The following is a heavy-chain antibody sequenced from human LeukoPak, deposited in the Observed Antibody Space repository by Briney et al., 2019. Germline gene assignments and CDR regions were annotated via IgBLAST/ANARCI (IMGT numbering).Heavy chain of an antibody. CDR1: GFTFSSYG. J-gene: IGHJ4*02. CDR2: ISHDGSDK. CDR3: AKVGCSKSSCYGVYYFDY. V-gene: IGHV3-30*18. D-gene: IGHD2-2*01. Sequence: PGGSLRLSCAVSGFTFSSYGMHWVRQAPGKGLEWVAGISHDGSDKYYADSVKGRFTISRDNSKNTLYLQMNSLRAEDTAVYYCAKVGCSKSSCYGVYYFDYWGQGTLVTVSS.